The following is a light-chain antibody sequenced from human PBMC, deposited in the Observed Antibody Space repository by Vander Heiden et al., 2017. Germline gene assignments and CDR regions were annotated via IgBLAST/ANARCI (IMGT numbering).Light chain of an antibody. V-gene: IGKV1-39*01. J-gene: IGKJ5*01. Sequence: DIQMTQSPSSLSASVGDRVTITCRASQSISSYLNWYQQKPGKAPKLLIYAASSLQSGVPSRFSGSGSGTDFTLTISRLQPEDFATYYCQQSYSTPPTFGQGTLLEIK. CDR2: AAS. CDR3: QQSYSTPPT. CDR1: QSISSY.